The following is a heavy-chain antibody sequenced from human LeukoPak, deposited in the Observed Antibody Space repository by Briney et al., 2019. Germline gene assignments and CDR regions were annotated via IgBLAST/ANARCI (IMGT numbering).Heavy chain of an antibody. V-gene: IGHV3-23*01. CDR2: ISGSGGST. Sequence: GGSLRLSCAASGFTFSSYARSWVRQAPGKGLEWVSAISGSGGSTYYADSVKGRFTISRDNSENTLYLQMNSLRAEDTAVYYCAKGPYDYVWGSYRPETYNWFDPWGQGTLVTVSS. CDR1: GFTFSSYA. CDR3: AKGPYDYVWGSYRPETYNWFDP. D-gene: IGHD3-16*02. J-gene: IGHJ5*02.